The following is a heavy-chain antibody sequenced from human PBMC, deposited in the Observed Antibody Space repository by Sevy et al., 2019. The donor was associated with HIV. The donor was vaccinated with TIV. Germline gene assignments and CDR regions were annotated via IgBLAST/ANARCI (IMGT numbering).Heavy chain of an antibody. V-gene: IGHV3-64*01. J-gene: IGHJ4*02. D-gene: IGHD2-8*02. CDR3: ARVNGAYSWYWDY. CDR2: ISPTGGNT. CDR1: GFTFSSYL. Sequence: GGSLRLSCPASGFTFSSYLMFWVRQAPGKGLEYVSAISPTGGNTYYANFVKGRFIISRDNSKNTLYLQMGSLGADDIAVYYCARVNGAYSWYWDYWGQGTLVTVSS.